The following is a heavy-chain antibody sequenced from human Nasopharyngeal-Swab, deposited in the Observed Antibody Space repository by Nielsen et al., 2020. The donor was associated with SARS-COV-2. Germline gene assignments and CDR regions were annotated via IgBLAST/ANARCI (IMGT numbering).Heavy chain of an antibody. CDR2: IWYDGSNK. CDR3: ARGSSVHAFDV. V-gene: IGHV3-33*01. D-gene: IGHD3-10*01. Sequence: GGSLRLSCAASGFTFSSYGMHWVRQAPGKGLEWVAVIWYDGSNKYYADSVKGRFTISRDNSKNTLFLEMDSLRVEDTAVYYCARGSSVHAFDVWGQGTEVTVSS. J-gene: IGHJ3*01. CDR1: GFTFSSYG.